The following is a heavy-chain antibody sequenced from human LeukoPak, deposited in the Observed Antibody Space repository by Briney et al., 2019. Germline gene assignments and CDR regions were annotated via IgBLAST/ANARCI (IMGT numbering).Heavy chain of an antibody. CDR1: GASLNSYY. J-gene: IGHJ6*03. CDR3: AKNGGGWSNHLGYYDYYMDV. D-gene: IGHD6-19*01. CDR2: IYSSVST. V-gene: IGHV4-59*01. Sequence: SETLSLTCTVSGASLNSYYWSCIRQPPGKGLEWIGFIYSSVSTNYNPSLKSRVTISVETSKNQFSLKMNSVTAADTDFYYCAKNGGGWSNHLGYYDYYMDVWGKGATVTVSS.